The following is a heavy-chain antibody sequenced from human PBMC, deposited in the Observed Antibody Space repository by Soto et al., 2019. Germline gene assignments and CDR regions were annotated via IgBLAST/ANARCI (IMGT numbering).Heavy chain of an antibody. J-gene: IGHJ4*02. Sequence: PSETLSLTCTVSGGTISNSSYYWGWIRQPPGKGLEWIGHIYYGGTSYSNPSLRGRVTLSVDTSKNHFSLNLKSVTAADTAVYYCARDMGAARDYWGQGTQVAVSS. CDR1: GGTISNSSYY. V-gene: IGHV4-39*02. CDR2: IYYGGTS. D-gene: IGHD6-6*01. CDR3: ARDMGAARDY.